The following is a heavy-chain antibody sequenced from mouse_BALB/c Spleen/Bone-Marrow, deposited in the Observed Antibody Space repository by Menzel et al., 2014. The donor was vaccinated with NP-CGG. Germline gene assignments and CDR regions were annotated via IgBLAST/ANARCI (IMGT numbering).Heavy chain of an antibody. V-gene: IGHV1-54*03. CDR2: INPGSGST. CDR1: GYAFTNYL. J-gene: IGHJ1*01. D-gene: IGHD3-3*01. Sequence: QVQLQQPGAELVRPGTSVKVSCKASGYAFTNYLIEWLKQRPGQGLELIGVINPGSGSTNYNEKFKGKATLTADKSSSTDYMQLSSLTSDDSAVYYCARGPTWYFDVWGAGTTVTVSS. CDR3: ARGPTWYFDV.